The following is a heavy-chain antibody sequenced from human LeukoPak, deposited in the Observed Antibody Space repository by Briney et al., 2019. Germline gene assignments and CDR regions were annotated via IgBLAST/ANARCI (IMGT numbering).Heavy chain of an antibody. Sequence: PGGSLRLSCTASGFTFSSAWMHWVRQAPGKGLDWVANIRQDGSEKYYVDSVKGRFTISRDNAKKSLYLQMNSLRGEDTAVYYCARSPGRDGYKAPFDYWGQGTLVTVSS. J-gene: IGHJ4*02. CDR2: IRQDGSEK. D-gene: IGHD5-24*01. CDR3: ARSPGRDGYKAPFDY. V-gene: IGHV3-7*01. CDR1: GFTFSSAW.